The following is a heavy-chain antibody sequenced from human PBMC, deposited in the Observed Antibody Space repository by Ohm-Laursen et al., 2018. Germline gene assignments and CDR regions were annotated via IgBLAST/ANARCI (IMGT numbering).Heavy chain of an antibody. Sequence: ASVKVSCKASGYTFTSYDINWVRQATGQGLKWMGWMNPNSGNTGYAQKFQGRVTMTRNTSISTAYMELSSLRSEDTAVYYCARESDGYNFDYWGQGTTVSVSS. CDR1: GYTFTSYD. D-gene: IGHD5-24*01. CDR3: ARESDGYNFDY. V-gene: IGHV1-8*01. CDR2: MNPNSGNT. J-gene: IGHJ4*03.